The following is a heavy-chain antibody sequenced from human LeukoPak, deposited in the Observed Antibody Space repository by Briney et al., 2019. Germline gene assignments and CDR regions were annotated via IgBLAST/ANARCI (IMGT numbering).Heavy chain of an antibody. Sequence: SGTLSLTCAVSGDSISSGHWWSWVRQPPGKGLEWVGEIFHTGGTIYNPSFKNRLTMSVDKSKNQFSLNLTSVTAADTAVYYCALRRPSRWFDPWGQGILVTVSS. CDR2: IFHTGGT. J-gene: IGHJ5*02. CDR1: GDSISSGHW. V-gene: IGHV4-4*02. CDR3: ALRRPSRWFDP.